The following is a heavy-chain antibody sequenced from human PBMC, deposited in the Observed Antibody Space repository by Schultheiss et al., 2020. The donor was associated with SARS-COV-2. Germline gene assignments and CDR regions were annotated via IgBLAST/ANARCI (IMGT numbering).Heavy chain of an antibody. V-gene: IGHV4-59*01. D-gene: IGHD2-2*01. J-gene: IGHJ4*02. Sequence: SETLSLTCTVSGGSISSYYWSWIRQPPGKGLEWIGYIYYSGRTNYTPSLRSRVSISADTSKNQISLRLTSVNAADTAVYYCASSLGSISEFDLWGQGTLVTVSS. CDR1: GGSISSYY. CDR3: ASSLGSISEFDL. CDR2: IYYSGRT.